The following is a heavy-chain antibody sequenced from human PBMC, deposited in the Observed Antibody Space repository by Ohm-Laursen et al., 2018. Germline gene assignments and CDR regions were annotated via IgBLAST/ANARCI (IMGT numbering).Heavy chain of an antibody. V-gene: IGHV3-33*06. CDR3: AKLVVLLWFGEPANVPTAGAFDI. D-gene: IGHD3-10*01. Sequence: SLRLSCAASGFTFSSYGMHWVRQAPGKGLEWVAVIWYDGSNKYYADSVKGRFTISRDNSKNTLYLQMNSLRAEDTAVYYCAKLVVLLWFGEPANVPTAGAFDIWGQGTMVTVSS. CDR2: IWYDGSNK. J-gene: IGHJ3*02. CDR1: GFTFSSYG.